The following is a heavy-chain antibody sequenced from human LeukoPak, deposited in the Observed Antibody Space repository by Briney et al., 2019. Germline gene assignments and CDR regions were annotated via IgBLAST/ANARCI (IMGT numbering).Heavy chain of an antibody. D-gene: IGHD4/OR15-4a*01. V-gene: IGHV1-18*01. CDR3: ARGAMGLWSSDFDY. CDR1: GYTFTSYG. Sequence: GASVKVSCKASGYTFTSYGISWARQAPGQGLEWMGWISAYNGNTNYAQKLQGRVTMTTDTSTSTAYMELRSLRSDDTAVYYCARGAMGLWSSDFDYWDQGTLVTVSS. CDR2: ISAYNGNT. J-gene: IGHJ4*02.